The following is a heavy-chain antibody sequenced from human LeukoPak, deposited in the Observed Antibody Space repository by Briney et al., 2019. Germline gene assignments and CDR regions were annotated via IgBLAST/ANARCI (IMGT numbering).Heavy chain of an antibody. CDR1: NYSINSGDF. CDR3: ARLGVPAMVDY. D-gene: IGHD3-16*01. Sequence: SETLSLTCAVSNYSINSGDFWAWLRQPPGKGLEWIASAALGGGTHYNPSLKSRVTLSVDTSKNEFSLKLTSVTAADTAVYYCARLGVPAMVDYWGQGTLVTVSS. J-gene: IGHJ4*02. CDR2: AALGGGT. V-gene: IGHV4-38-2*01.